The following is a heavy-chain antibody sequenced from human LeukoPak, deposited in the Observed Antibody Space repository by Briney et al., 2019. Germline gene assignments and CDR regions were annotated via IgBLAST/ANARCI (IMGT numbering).Heavy chain of an antibody. Sequence: GGSLRLSCAASGFTFSSSWMHWVRQAPGKGLVWVSRTNSAGGTTRYGDFVKGRFTISRDNARNTLYLQMNSLRVEDTAVYYCARVSGIAARGDLRNDYWGQGTLVTVS. V-gene: IGHV3-74*01. J-gene: IGHJ4*02. CDR2: TNSAGGTT. D-gene: IGHD6-6*01. CDR1: GFTFSSSW. CDR3: ARVSGIAARGDLRNDY.